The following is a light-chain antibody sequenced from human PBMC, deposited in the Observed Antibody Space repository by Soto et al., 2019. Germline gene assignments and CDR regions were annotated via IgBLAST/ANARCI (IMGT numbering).Light chain of an antibody. V-gene: IGKV3-20*01. Sequence: ETVLTQSPGTLSLSPGERATLSCRASQSVSSSFLAWYQQKPGQAPMLLIYGAFRRATGIPGRFSGSGSGTDFTLTISRLEPEDFAVYYCQQYGNSPRTFGQGTKVEIK. CDR1: QSVSSSF. J-gene: IGKJ1*01. CDR3: QQYGNSPRT. CDR2: GAF.